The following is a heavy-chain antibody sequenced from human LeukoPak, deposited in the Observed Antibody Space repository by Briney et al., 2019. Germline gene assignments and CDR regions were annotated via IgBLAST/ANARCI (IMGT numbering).Heavy chain of an antibody. Sequence: GRSLRLSCAASGFTFDDYAMHWVRQAPGKGLEWVSGISWNSGSIGYADSVKGRFTISRDNAKNSLYLQMNSLRAEDTALYYCAKDSVTMVRGVRGPFDYWGQGTLVTVSS. D-gene: IGHD3-10*01. CDR3: AKDSVTMVRGVRGPFDY. CDR1: GFTFDDYA. CDR2: ISWNSGSI. J-gene: IGHJ4*02. V-gene: IGHV3-9*01.